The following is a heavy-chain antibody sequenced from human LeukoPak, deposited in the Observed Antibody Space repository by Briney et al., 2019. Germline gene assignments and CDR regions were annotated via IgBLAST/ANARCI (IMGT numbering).Heavy chain of an antibody. CDR3: AGGSLGYFDY. CDR2: ISSSSSTI. V-gene: IGHV3-48*01. Sequence: GGSLRLSCAASGFTFSSYSMNWVRQAPGKGLEWVSYISSSSSTIYYADSVKGRFTISRDNAKNSLYLQMNSLRAEDTAVYYCAGGSLGYFDYWGQGTLVTVSS. CDR1: GFTFSSYS. J-gene: IGHJ4*02.